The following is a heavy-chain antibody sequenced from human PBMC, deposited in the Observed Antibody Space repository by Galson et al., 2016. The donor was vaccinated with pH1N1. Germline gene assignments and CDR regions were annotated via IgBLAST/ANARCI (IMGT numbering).Heavy chain of an antibody. V-gene: IGHV1-2*02. Sequence: SVKDSCKASGYTFTDYYIHWVRQAPGQGLEWMGWIRPNGSVADFAQTFQDRAIMTIDTSITTVYMELTRLRYDDTAMYYCARRGGYGGNSEGLDSWGQGTLVTVSS. CDR2: IRPNGSVA. CDR1: GYTFTDYY. CDR3: ARRGGYGGNSEGLDS. J-gene: IGHJ4*02. D-gene: IGHD4-23*01.